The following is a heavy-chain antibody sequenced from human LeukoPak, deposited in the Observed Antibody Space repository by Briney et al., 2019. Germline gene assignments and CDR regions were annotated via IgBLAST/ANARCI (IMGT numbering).Heavy chain of an antibody. Sequence: ASVKVSCKASGYTFTSYGISWVRQAPGQGLEWMGWISAYNGNTDYAQKLQGRVTMTTDTSTSTAYMELRSLRSDDTAVYYCAISRLNYDILTGSLSWGQGTLVTVSS. J-gene: IGHJ4*02. D-gene: IGHD3-9*01. CDR2: ISAYNGNT. V-gene: IGHV1-18*01. CDR3: AISRLNYDILTGSLS. CDR1: GYTFTSYG.